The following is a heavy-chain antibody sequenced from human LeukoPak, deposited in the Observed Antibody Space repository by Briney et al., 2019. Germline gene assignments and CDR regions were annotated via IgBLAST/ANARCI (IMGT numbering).Heavy chain of an antibody. CDR2: ISYDGSHK. D-gene: IGHD5-18*01. CDR1: GFTFTTYA. CDR3: ARAADTAIPPPLFGVFDI. V-gene: IGHV3-30*03. J-gene: IGHJ3*02. Sequence: GRSLRLSCAASGFTFTTYAIHWVRQAPGKGLEWVAVISYDGSHKYYGDSVKGRFTISRDNSKNTLYHQMNSLRVEDTAVYHCARAADTAIPPPLFGVFDIGAQGKMATVSS.